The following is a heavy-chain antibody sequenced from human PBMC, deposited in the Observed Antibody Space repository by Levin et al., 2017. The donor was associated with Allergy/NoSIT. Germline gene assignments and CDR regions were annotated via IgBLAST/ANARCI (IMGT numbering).Heavy chain of an antibody. CDR1: GFTVSSKY. Sequence: PGGSLRLSCAASGFTVSSKYMSWVRQAPGKGLEWVSVIYSGGSTYYADSVKGRFTISRDNSKNTLYLQMTSLRAEDTAVYYCAGALRDDYGDYFDYWGQGTLVTVSS. J-gene: IGHJ4*02. CDR3: AGALRDDYGDYFDY. V-gene: IGHV3-66*01. CDR2: IYSGGST. D-gene: IGHD4-17*01.